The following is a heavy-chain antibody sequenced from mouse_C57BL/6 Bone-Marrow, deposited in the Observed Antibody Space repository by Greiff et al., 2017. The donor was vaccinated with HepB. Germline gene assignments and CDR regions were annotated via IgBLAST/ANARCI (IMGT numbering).Heavy chain of an antibody. D-gene: IGHD1-1*01. CDR3: TRRGNYGSFYAMDY. Sequence: VQLQQSGAELVRPGASVTLSCKASGYTFTDYEMHWVKQTPVHGLEWIGAIDPETGGTAYNQKFKGKAILTADKSSSTAYMELRSLTSEDSAVYYCTRRGNYGSFYAMDYWGQGTSVTVSS. CDR1: GYTFTDYE. CDR2: IDPETGGT. V-gene: IGHV1-15*01. J-gene: IGHJ4*01.